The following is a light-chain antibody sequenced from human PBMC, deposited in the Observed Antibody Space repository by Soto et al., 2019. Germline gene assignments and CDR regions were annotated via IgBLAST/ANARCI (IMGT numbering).Light chain of an antibody. CDR1: SSDVGGYNY. V-gene: IGLV2-14*01. CDR3: SSYSSSSPVV. J-gene: IGLJ2*01. Sequence: QSALTQPASVSGSPGQSITISCTGTSSDVGGYNYVSWYQQHPGKAPKLMIYEVSNRPSWVSNRFSGSKSGNTASLTISGLRAEAEADYYCSSYSSSSPVVFGGGTKLTVL. CDR2: EVS.